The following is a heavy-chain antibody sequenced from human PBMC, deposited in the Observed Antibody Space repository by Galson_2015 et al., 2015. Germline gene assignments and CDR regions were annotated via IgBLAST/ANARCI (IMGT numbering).Heavy chain of an antibody. J-gene: IGHJ4*02. D-gene: IGHD3-3*01. CDR3: ARQILDYDFWSGYYPTNFDY. V-gene: IGHV3-21*01. CDR1: EFTFSSYY. CDR2: ISGTTTYI. Sequence: SLRLSCAASEFTFSSYYMSWVRQAPGKGLEWVSSISGTTTYIYYADSVKGRFTISRDNTKNSLYPQMNSLGAEDTAVYYCARQILDYDFWSGYYPTNFDYWGQGTLVTVSS.